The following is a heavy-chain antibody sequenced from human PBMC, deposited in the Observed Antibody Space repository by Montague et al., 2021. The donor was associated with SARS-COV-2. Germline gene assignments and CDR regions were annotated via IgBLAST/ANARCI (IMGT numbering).Heavy chain of an antibody. Sequence: SETPSLTCAVSGGSFSGNYWSWVRQPPGEGLQWIGEINQSGDINYNPSLKSRVTISVDTSRNQFSLKLTSVTAADTAVYFCARGQQGVNMVLVVIGFYYYMDVWGKGTTVTVSS. CDR2: INQSGDI. CDR3: ARGQQGVNMVLVVIGFYYYMDV. D-gene: IGHD2-8*02. V-gene: IGHV4-34*01. CDR1: GGSFSGNY. J-gene: IGHJ6*03.